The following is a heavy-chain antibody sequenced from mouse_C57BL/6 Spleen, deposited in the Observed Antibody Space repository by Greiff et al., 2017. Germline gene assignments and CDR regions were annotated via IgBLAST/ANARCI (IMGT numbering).Heavy chain of an antibody. CDR1: GFTFSDYY. Sequence: EVKLVESEGGLVQPGSSMKLSCTASGFTFSDYYMAWVRQVPEKGLEWVANINYDGSSTYYLDSLKSRFIISRDNAKNILYLQMSSLKSEDTATXYCARNYYGSSYFDDWGQGTTLTVSS. CDR2: INYDGSST. J-gene: IGHJ2*01. V-gene: IGHV5-16*01. D-gene: IGHD1-1*01. CDR3: ARNYYGSSYFDD.